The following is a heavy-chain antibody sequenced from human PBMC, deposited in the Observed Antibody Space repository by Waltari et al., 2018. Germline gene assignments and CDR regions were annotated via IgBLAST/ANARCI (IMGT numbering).Heavy chain of an antibody. CDR1: GSTFSSYA. D-gene: IGHD3-3*01. V-gene: IGHV3-23*01. Sequence: EVQLLESGGGLVQPGGSLRLSCAASGSTFSSYAIRCVRQAPGKGLEWVSVISGSGGSTYYADAVKGRFTISRDNSKNTLYLQMNSLRAEDTAVYYCAKGTYFLTIFGVTITDLWGQGTLVTVSS. CDR3: AKGTYFLTIFGVTITDL. J-gene: IGHJ5*02. CDR2: ISGSGGST.